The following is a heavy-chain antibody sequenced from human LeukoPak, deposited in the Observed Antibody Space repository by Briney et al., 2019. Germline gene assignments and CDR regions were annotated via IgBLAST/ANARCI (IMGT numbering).Heavy chain of an antibody. CDR3: ARGPRGSGWYGDY. J-gene: IGHJ4*02. CDR2: IYYSGST. V-gene: IGHV4-59*01. Sequence: TSETLSLTCTVSGGSISSYYWSWIRQPPGKGLEWIGYIYYSGSTNYNPSLKSRVTISVDTSKNQFSLKLSSVTAADTAVYYCARGPRGSGWYGDYWGQGTLVTVSS. D-gene: IGHD6-19*01. CDR1: GGSISSYY.